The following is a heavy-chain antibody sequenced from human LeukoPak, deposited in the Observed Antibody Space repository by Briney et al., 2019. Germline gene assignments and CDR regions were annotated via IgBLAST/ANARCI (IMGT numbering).Heavy chain of an antibody. Sequence: SETLSLTCTVSGGSISSYYWSWIRQPPGKGLEWIGYIYYSGSTNYNPSLKSRVTISVDTSKNQFSLKLSSVTAADTAVYYCARGRDHYYDSSGYYGWGQGTLVTVSS. CDR2: IYYSGST. V-gene: IGHV4-59*08. J-gene: IGHJ4*02. D-gene: IGHD3-22*01. CDR1: GGSISSYY. CDR3: ARGRDHYYDSSGYYG.